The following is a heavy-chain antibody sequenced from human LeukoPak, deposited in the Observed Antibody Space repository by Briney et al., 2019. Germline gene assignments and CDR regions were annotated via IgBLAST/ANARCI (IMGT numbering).Heavy chain of an antibody. CDR3: ASQNNGWFNY. J-gene: IGHJ4*02. V-gene: IGHV3-7*05. CDR1: GLTFSSYW. CDR2: IKHDGSEK. Sequence: PGGSLTLSCAASGLTFSSYWMSWVRQGPGPGLEWVANIKHDGSEKTYVDSVKGRFTIFRDNAKNSLYLQINSLRAEDTVVYYCASQNNGWFNYWGQGTLVTVSS. D-gene: IGHD6-19*01.